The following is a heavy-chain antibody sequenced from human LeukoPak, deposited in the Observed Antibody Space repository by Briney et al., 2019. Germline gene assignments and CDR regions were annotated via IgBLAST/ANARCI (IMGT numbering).Heavy chain of an antibody. CDR3: AREERFPHAWLDP. J-gene: IGHJ5*02. Sequence: SVKVSCKASGGTFSSYAISWVRQAPGHGLEWMGGIIRVFGTANYAQKFQGRVTITMDESTSTAYMELSSLRSEDTAVYYCAREERFPHAWLDPWGQGTLVTVSS. D-gene: IGHD3-10*01. CDR2: IIRVFGTA. CDR1: GGTFSSYA. V-gene: IGHV1-69*05.